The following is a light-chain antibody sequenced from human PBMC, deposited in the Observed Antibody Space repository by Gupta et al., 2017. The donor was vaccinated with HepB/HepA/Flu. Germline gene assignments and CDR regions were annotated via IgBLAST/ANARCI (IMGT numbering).Light chain of an antibody. Sequence: DIQMTQFPSTLSASVGDRVTITCRASQRINARLAWYQQKPGQAPKFLIYKASSLESGVPSRFSGSGSGTEFTLTISSLQPDDFATYYCQQDNSYSLTFGQGTKVDIK. J-gene: IGKJ1*01. CDR1: QRINAR. CDR2: KAS. CDR3: QQDNSYSLT. V-gene: IGKV1-5*03.